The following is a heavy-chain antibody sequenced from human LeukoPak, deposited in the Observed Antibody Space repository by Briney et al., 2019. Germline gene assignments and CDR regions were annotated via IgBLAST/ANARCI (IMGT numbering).Heavy chain of an antibody. CDR1: GGSISSYY. CDR3: ARVRGVFPYWYFDL. CDR2: IYTSGST. Sequence: SETLSLTCTVSGGSISSYYWSWLRQPAGKGLEWIGRIYTSGSTNYNPSLKSRGTMSVDTSKNQFSLKLSSVTAVDTAVYYCARVRGVFPYWYFDLWGRGTLVTVSS. J-gene: IGHJ2*01. V-gene: IGHV4-4*07. D-gene: IGHD3-10*01.